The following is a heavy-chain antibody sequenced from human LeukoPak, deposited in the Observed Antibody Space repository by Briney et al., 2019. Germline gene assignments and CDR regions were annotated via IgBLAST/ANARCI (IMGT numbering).Heavy chain of an antibody. D-gene: IGHD3-10*01. J-gene: IGHJ4*02. CDR2: IYHSGST. Sequence: KASETLSLTCTVSGYSISSGYYWGWIRQPPGKGLEWIGSIYHSGSTYYNPSLKSRVTISVDTSKNQFSLKLSSVTAADTAVYYCARADYYGSGSRQFDYWGQGTLVTVSS. CDR1: GYSISSGYY. V-gene: IGHV4-38-2*02. CDR3: ARADYYGSGSRQFDY.